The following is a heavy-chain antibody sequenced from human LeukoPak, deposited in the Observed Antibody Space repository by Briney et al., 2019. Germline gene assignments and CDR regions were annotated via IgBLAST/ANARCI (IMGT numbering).Heavy chain of an antibody. D-gene: IGHD3-3*01. V-gene: IGHV4-30-4*01. CDR2: IYHTGST. CDR3: AGNSDFSFDY. Sequence: SQTLSLTCTVSGGSISSGDYYWSWIRQPPGKGLEWIGYIYHTGSTYYNSSLESRVTISLDTSKNQFSLKLSSLTAADTAVYYCAGNSDFSFDYWGPGTLVTVSS. J-gene: IGHJ4*02. CDR1: GGSISSGDYY.